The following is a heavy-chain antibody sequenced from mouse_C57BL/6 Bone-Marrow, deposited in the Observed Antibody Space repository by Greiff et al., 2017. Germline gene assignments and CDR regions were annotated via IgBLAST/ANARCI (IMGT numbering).Heavy chain of an antibody. V-gene: IGHV3-6*01. CDR1: GYSITSGYY. J-gene: IGHJ1*03. Sequence: EVQLQQSGPGLVKPSQSLSLTCSVTGYSITSGYYWNWIRQFPGNKLEWMGYISYDGSNNYNPSFKNRITITRDTSKNQFFLKLNSVTTEDTATYYCAREGLDYYSSGCYWYFDVWGTGTTVTVSS. CDR3: AREGLDYYSSGCYWYFDV. CDR2: ISYDGSN. D-gene: IGHD1-1*01.